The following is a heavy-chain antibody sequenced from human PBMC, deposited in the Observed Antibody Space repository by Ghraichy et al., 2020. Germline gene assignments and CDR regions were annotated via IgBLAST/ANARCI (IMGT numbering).Heavy chain of an antibody. CDR2: ISSSSSTI. CDR1: GFTFSSYS. J-gene: IGHJ4*02. V-gene: IGHV3-48*01. D-gene: IGHD5-18*01. Sequence: GGSLRLSCAASGFTFSSYSMNWVRQAPGKGLEWVSYISSSSSTIYYADSVKGRFTISRDNAKNSLYLQMNSLRAEDTAVYYCARVIQLWDGRFDYWGQGTLVTVSS. CDR3: ARVIQLWDGRFDY.